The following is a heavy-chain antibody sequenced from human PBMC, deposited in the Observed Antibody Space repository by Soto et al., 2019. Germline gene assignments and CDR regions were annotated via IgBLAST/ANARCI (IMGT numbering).Heavy chain of an antibody. J-gene: IGHJ4*02. D-gene: IGHD4-4*01. CDR2: ISGSGNYT. Sequence: GGSLRLSCAASGFTFSTYSMNWVRQAPGKGLEWVPSISGSGNYTHYADFLRGRFTISRDNAKTSLYLQMNSLRAEDTAVYYCAREGINNYNEYYFDSWGQGTVVTVSS. V-gene: IGHV3-21*01. CDR1: GFTFSTYS. CDR3: AREGINNYNEYYFDS.